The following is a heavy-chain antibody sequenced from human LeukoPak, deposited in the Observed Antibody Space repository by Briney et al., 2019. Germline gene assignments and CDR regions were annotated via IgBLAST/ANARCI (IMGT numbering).Heavy chain of an antibody. V-gene: IGHV3-30*14. CDR2: ISDDGSNK. J-gene: IGHJ5*02. D-gene: IGHD3-10*01. Sequence: GRSLRLSCAASGFTFSTYAMHWVRQAPGKGLEWVTIISDDGSNKYYADSVRGRFTISRDNSKNTLYLQMNSLRPDDTAVYYCARDRPVGSGSRSSNWFDPWGQGTLVTVSS. CDR3: ARDRPVGSGSRSSNWFDP. CDR1: GFTFSTYA.